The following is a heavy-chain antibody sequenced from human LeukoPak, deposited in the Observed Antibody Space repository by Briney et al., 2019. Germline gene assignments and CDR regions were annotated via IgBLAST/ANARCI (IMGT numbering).Heavy chain of an antibody. CDR3: ASPGEGGVPAALELYGMDV. D-gene: IGHD2-2*01. Sequence: GASVKVSCKASGGTFSSYAISWVRQAPGQGLEWMGGIIPIFGTANYAQKFQGRVTITADESTSTAYMELSSLRSEDTAVYYCASPGEGGVPAALELYGMDVWGQGTTVTVSS. V-gene: IGHV1-69*01. CDR1: GGTFSSYA. CDR2: IIPIFGTA. J-gene: IGHJ6*02.